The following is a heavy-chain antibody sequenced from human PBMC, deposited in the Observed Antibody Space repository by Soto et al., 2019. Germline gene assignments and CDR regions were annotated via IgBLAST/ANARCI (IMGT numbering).Heavy chain of an antibody. CDR2: IWYDGINK. V-gene: IGHV3-33*01. J-gene: IGHJ2*01. D-gene: IGHD4-4*01. Sequence: GGSLRLSSAASGFTFSSNGMHWVRQAPGKGLEWVAFIWYDGINKYYADSVKGRFTISRDNSKNTLYLQMNSLRAEDTAVYYCARPLWRDDYNWGYFDLWGRCTLVTVSS. CDR3: ARPLWRDDYNWGYFDL. CDR1: GFTFSSNG.